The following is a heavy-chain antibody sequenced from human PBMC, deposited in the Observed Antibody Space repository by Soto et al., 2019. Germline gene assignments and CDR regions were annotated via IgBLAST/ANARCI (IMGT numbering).Heavy chain of an antibody. CDR1: RFTFSTYW. V-gene: IGHV3-7*01. D-gene: IGHD3-10*01. Sequence: EVQLVESGGGLVQPGGSLRLSCAASRFTFSTYWMSWVRQAPGKGLEWVANIKEDGSDNYYVDSVKGRFTISRDNAKNSLYLQMSGLRAEDTAVYYCARWVRAFDYWGQGTLVTVSS. CDR3: ARWVRAFDY. CDR2: IKEDGSDN. J-gene: IGHJ4*02.